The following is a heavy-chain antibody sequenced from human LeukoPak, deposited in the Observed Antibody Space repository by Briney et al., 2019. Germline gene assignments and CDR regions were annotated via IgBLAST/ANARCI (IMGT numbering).Heavy chain of an antibody. Sequence: SETLSLTCAVYDGSFSGYCWSWIRQPPGKGLEWIGEINHSGSTNYNPSLKSRVTISVDTSKNQFSLKLSSVTAADTAVYYCARGATLGYWGQGTLVTVSS. D-gene: IGHD5-24*01. V-gene: IGHV4-34*01. J-gene: IGHJ4*02. CDR2: INHSGST. CDR3: ARGATLGY. CDR1: DGSFSGYC.